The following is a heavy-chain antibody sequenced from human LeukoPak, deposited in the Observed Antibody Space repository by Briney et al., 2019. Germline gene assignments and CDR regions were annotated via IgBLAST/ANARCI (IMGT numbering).Heavy chain of an antibody. CDR2: ISYDGSNK. J-gene: IGHJ5*02. CDR1: GFTFSRNA. D-gene: IGHD5-24*01. Sequence: GGSLRLSCAASGFTFSRNAMHWVRQAPGKGLEWVADISYDGSNKHYADSVKGRLTISRDNSENTLYLQMNSLRDEDTAVYYCARGGDGCRAHWFDPWGQGTLVTVSS. CDR3: ARGGDGCRAHWFDP. V-gene: IGHV3-30*04.